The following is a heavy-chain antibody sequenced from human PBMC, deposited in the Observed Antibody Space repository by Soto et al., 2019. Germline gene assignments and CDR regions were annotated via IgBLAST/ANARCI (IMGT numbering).Heavy chain of an antibody. V-gene: IGHV3-53*01. CDR2: IYSGGGT. Sequence: GGSLRLSCAASGFTVSSNYMSWVRQAPGQGLEWVSVIYSGGGTYYADSVKGRFTISRDNSKNTLYLQMNSLGVADTAVYYCARDRGPHDSSGYIGFWGQGTLVTVSS. D-gene: IGHD3-22*01. CDR3: ARDRGPHDSSGYIGF. J-gene: IGHJ4*02. CDR1: GFTVSSNY.